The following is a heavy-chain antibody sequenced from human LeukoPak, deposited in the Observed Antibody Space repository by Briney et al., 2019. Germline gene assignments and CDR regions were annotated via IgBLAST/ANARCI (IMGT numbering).Heavy chain of an antibody. CDR3: ARYVEWWAHYYDSSGYYSDY. Sequence: GGSLRLSCAASGFTFSSYWMSWVRQAPGKGLEWVANIKQDGSEEYYVDSVKGRFTISRDNAKNSLYLQMNSLRAEDTAVYYCARYVEWWAHYYDSSGYYSDYWGQGTLVTVSS. CDR2: IKQDGSEE. V-gene: IGHV3-7*01. J-gene: IGHJ4*02. D-gene: IGHD3-22*01. CDR1: GFTFSSYW.